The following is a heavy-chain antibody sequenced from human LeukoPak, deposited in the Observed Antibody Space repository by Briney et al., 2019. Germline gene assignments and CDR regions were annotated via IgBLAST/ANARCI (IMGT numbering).Heavy chain of an antibody. CDR1: GFTFNNYA. V-gene: IGHV3-48*03. Sequence: PGGSLRLSCAASGFTFNNYAMSWVRQAPGKGLAWVSSISGSGVTTFYADSVKGRFTISRDNAKNSLYLQMNSLRAEDTAVYYCARPYSSGWDNWFDPWGQGTLVTVSS. CDR3: ARPYSSGWDNWFDP. D-gene: IGHD6-19*01. J-gene: IGHJ5*02. CDR2: ISGSGVTT.